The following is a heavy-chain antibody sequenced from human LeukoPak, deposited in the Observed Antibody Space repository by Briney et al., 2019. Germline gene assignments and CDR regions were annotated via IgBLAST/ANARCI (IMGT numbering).Heavy chain of an antibody. J-gene: IGHJ4*02. Sequence: GGSLRLSCAASGFTFSSYAMSWVRQAPGEGLEWVSAISGSCGSTYYADAVKRRFTISRENSKNTLYLKMNSTTAEDTAVYNCAKDLAYSSSPPPDYWGQGTMVTVSS. CDR1: GFTFSSYA. CDR3: AKDLAYSSSPPPDY. V-gene: IGHV3-23*01. D-gene: IGHD6-13*01. CDR2: ISGSCGST.